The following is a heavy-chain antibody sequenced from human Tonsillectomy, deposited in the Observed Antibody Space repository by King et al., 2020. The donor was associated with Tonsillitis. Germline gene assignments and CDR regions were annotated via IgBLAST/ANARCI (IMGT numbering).Heavy chain of an antibody. Sequence: VQLVESGGGLVQPGGSLRLSCSASGFTFSSYAMNWVRQAPGRGLEWVSAIRGRGGTYYADSVKGRFTLSRNNSKNTLYVQMNSLRAEDTAGYCCAKDEWELLQGFDYWGQGTLVTVSS. J-gene: IGHJ4*02. D-gene: IGHD1-26*01. CDR1: GFTFSSYA. CDR3: AKDEWELLQGFDY. CDR2: IRGRGGT. V-gene: IGHV3-23*04.